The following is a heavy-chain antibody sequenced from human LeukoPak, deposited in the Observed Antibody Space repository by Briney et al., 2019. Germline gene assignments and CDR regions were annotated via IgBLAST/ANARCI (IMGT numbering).Heavy chain of an antibody. CDR2: ISSSGSTI. CDR3: ARDRGGIGYYMDV. D-gene: IGHD3-16*02. Sequence: GGSLRLSCAASGFTFSGYYMSWIRQAPGKGLEWVSYISSSGSTIYYADSVKGRFTISRDNAKTSLYLQMNSLRAEDTALYYCARDRGGIGYYMDVWGKGTTVTVSS. V-gene: IGHV3-11*04. CDR1: GFTFSGYY. J-gene: IGHJ6*03.